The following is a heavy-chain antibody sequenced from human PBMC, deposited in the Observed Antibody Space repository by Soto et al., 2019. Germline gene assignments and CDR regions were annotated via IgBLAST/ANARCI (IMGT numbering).Heavy chain of an antibody. CDR2: IIPIFGTA. CDR1: GGTFSSYA. V-gene: IGHV1-69*13. D-gene: IGHD5-12*01. J-gene: IGHJ3*02. CDR3: AREGDGYNLFDFDI. Sequence: SVKVSCKASGGTFSSYAISWVRQAPGQGLEWMGGIIPIFGTANYAQKFQGRVTITADESTSTAYMELSSLRSEDMAVYYCAREGDGYNLFDFDIWGQGTMVTVSS.